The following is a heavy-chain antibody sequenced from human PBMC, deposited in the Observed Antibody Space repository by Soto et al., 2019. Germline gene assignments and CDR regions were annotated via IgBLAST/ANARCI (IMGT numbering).Heavy chain of an antibody. V-gene: IGHV3-30*18. CDR3: AKDPKCQSVTIWASNWFAH. CDR1: GFTFSNCG. J-gene: IGHJ5*02. D-gene: IGHD2-21*02. Sequence: QVQLVESGGSVVQPGGSLRLSCAASGFTFSNCGMHWVRQAPGKGLEWVAIISYDDGSAKYYRDSVKGRFTITRDNSKNTLNLQMNSLSPEDTAVYYCAKDPKCQSVTIWASNWFAHWGQGTLVTVSS. CDR2: ISYDDGSAK.